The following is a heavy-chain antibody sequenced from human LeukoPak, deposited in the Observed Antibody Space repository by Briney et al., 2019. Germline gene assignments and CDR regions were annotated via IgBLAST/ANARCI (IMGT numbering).Heavy chain of an antibody. CDR2: INQRGST. Sequence: SETLSLTCAVYGVSFSGYYWSWIRQPPGKGLEWIGEINQRGSTNYNPSLKSRVTISVDTSKNQFSLKLSSVTAADTAVYYCARGPGRKRTNDYGGNSGLCYFDYWGQGTLVTVSS. J-gene: IGHJ4*02. D-gene: IGHD4-23*01. CDR3: ARGPGRKRTNDYGGNSGLCYFDY. CDR1: GVSFSGYY. V-gene: IGHV4-34*01.